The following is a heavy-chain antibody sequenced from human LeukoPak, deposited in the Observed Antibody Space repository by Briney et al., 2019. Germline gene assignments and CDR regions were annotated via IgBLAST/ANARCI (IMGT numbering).Heavy chain of an antibody. CDR3: ARDSRHSGSYYFDY. CDR1: GFTFSSYE. D-gene: IGHD1-26*01. V-gene: IGHV3-48*03. J-gene: IGHJ4*02. Sequence: GGSLRLSCAASGFTFSSYEMNWVRRAPGKGLEWVSYISSSGSTIYYADSVKGRFTISRDNAKNSLYLQMNSLRAEDTAVYYCARDSRHSGSYYFDYWGQGTLVTVSS. CDR2: ISSSGSTI.